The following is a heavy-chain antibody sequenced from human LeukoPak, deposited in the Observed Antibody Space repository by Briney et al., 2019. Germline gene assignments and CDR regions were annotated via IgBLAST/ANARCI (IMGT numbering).Heavy chain of an antibody. J-gene: IGHJ4*02. CDR1: GGSISSYY. D-gene: IGHD5-24*01. V-gene: IGHV4-4*07. Sequence: SETLSLTCTVSGGSISSYYWSWIRQPAGKGLEWIGRIYTSGSTNYNPSLKSRVTMSVDTSKNQFSLKLSSVTAADTAVYYCARSRDGYNYEYFDYWGQGTLVTVSS. CDR3: ARSRDGYNYEYFDY. CDR2: IYTSGST.